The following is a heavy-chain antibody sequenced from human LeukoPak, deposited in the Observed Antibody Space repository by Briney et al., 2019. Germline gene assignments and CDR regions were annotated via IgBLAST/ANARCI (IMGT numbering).Heavy chain of an antibody. J-gene: IGHJ4*02. CDR2: LSYSGET. CDR3: ASRGNFGYFDY. D-gene: IGHD3-10*01. CDR1: GGSVTTPNYW. V-gene: IGHV4-39*01. Sequence: SETQSLTCTVSGGSVTTPNYWWGWVRQPPGKGLEWIGSLSYSGETYYSPSLESRVTISADTSKNQFSLRLTSVTPADTAVYYCASRGNFGYFDYWGQGILVTVSS.